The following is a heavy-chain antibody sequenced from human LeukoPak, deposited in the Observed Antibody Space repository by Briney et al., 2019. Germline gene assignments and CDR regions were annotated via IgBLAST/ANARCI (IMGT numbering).Heavy chain of an antibody. J-gene: IGHJ4*02. CDR3: ARLGYCSSTSCYFES. CDR2: IHHTGSS. D-gene: IGHD2-2*01. Sequence: SETLSLTCVVSGYPISSPYYWGWVRQPPGTGPECIGSIHHTGSSYYNPSLQSRVTISIDTSRNQFSLKLRFLSAADTAVYYCARLGYCSSTSCYFESWGQGTLVTVSS. CDR1: GYPISSPYY. V-gene: IGHV4-38-2*01.